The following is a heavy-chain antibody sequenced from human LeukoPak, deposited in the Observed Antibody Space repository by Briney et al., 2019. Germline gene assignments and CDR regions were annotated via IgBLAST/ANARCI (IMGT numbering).Heavy chain of an antibody. Sequence: GESLKISCKASGYNFTTYWIGWVRQMPGKGLEYMGIIYPRDSQIRYSPSFQGQVTISADKSISTAYLQWTSLKASDTAIYYCARHTKRPQAGWFDPWGQGTLVTASS. CDR3: ARHTKRPQAGWFDP. CDR1: GYNFTTYW. CDR2: IYPRDSQI. J-gene: IGHJ5*02. D-gene: IGHD6-25*01. V-gene: IGHV5-51*01.